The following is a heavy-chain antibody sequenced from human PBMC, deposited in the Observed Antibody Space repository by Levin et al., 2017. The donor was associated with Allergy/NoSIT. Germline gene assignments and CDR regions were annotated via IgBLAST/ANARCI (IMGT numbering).Heavy chain of an antibody. CDR1: GFTFNHYG. CDR2: IWYDGSIE. CDR3: AKDMATGSANWFDS. Sequence: LSLTCAASGFTFNHYGMHWLRQAPNKGLEWVAVIWYDGSIEHYVDSVKGRFIVSRDNSKKMVYLQMNSLRVEDTATYFCAKDMATGSANWFDSWGQGTLVIVSS. J-gene: IGHJ5*01. D-gene: IGHD5-24*01. V-gene: IGHV3-33*03.